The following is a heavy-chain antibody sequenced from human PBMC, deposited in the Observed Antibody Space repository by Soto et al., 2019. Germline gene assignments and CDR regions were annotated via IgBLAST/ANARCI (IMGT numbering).Heavy chain of an antibody. J-gene: IGHJ5*02. CDR2: IYCSGST. Sequence: QLQLQESGPGLVKPSETLSLTCTVSGGSISSSSYYWGWIRQPPGKGLEWIGSIYCSGSTYYNPSLKSPVTISVDTSKNHFSLKLSSVTAADTAVYYCATQEVGGTYVYTFDPWGQGTLVTVSS. CDR3: ATQEVGGTYVYTFDP. CDR1: GGSISSSSYY. D-gene: IGHD1-26*01. V-gene: IGHV4-39*02.